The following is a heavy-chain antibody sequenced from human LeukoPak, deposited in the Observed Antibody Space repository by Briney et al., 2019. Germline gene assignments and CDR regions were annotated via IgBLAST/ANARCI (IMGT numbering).Heavy chain of an antibody. J-gene: IGHJ4*02. CDR1: GFTVSSNY. D-gene: IGHD6-19*01. V-gene: IGHV3-23*01. CDR2: IIGSGNSA. CDR3: AKETKYTSGWLTIDY. Sequence: GGSLRLSCAASGFTVSSNYMSWVRQPPGKGLEWVSGIIGSGNSAYYADSVKGRFTISRDNSKNTLFLQMNSLRAEDTAVYYCAKETKYTSGWLTIDYWGQGTLVTVSS.